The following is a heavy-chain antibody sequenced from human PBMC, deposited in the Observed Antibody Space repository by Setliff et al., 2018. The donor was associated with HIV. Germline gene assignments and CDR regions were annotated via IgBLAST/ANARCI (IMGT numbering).Heavy chain of an antibody. D-gene: IGHD1-26*01. CDR1: GFTFSNSW. V-gene: IGHV3-74*01. CDR2: INSDGSST. Sequence: GGSLRLSCAASGFTFSNSWMNWVRQAPGKGLVWVSRINSDGSSTTYADSVKGRFTISRDNAKNTLYLQMNSLSAEDTAVYYCASSGSYGYWGQGTLVTVSS. CDR3: ASSGSYGY. J-gene: IGHJ4*02.